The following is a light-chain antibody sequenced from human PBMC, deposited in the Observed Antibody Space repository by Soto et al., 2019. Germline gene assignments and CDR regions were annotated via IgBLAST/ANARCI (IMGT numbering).Light chain of an antibody. CDR3: SSYAGSNNPPYV. CDR2: EVS. CDR1: SSDVGGYNY. V-gene: IGLV2-8*01. Sequence: QSALTQPPSASGSPGQSVAISCTGTSSDVGGYNYVSWYQQHPGKAPKLMIYEVSKRPSGVPERFSGSKSGNTASLTVSGLQAEDEADYYCSSYAGSNNPPYVFGTGTKLTVL. J-gene: IGLJ1*01.